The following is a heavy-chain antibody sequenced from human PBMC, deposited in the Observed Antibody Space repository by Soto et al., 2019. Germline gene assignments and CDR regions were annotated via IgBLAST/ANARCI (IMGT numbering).Heavy chain of an antibody. J-gene: IGHJ6*03. CDR1: GFTFSNYW. D-gene: IGHD2-15*01. CDR3: AKGDCVGCTCYSLAGSFYYYMDV. CDR2: INSDGSVS. V-gene: IGHV3-74*02. Sequence: EVQLVESGGGLVQPGGSLRLSCAASGFTFSNYWMYWVRQAPGKGLEWVSRINSDGSVSSYADSVKGRLTISRDNVKNTPYPQSDSPRAEDTAAYYWAKGDCVGCTCYSLAGSFYYYMDVWGKGTTVTVFS.